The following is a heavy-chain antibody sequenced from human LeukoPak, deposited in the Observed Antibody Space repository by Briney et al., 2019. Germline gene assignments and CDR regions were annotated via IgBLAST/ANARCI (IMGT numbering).Heavy chain of an antibody. D-gene: IGHD6-6*01. J-gene: IGHJ6*03. CDR2: IYHSGST. CDR1: GYSISSGYY. V-gene: IGHV4-38-2*01. Sequence: LETLSLTCAVSGYSISSGYYWGWIRQPPGKGLEWIGSIYHSGSTYYNPSLKSRVTISVDTSKNQFSLKLSSVTAADTAVYYCASASSSGMDVWGKGTTVTVSS. CDR3: ASASSSGMDV.